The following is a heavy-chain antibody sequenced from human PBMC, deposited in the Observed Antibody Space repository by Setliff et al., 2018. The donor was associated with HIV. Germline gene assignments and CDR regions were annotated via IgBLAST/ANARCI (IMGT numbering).Heavy chain of an antibody. CDR1: GDTFTSYV. Sequence: SVKVSCKASGDTFTSYVISWVRQAPGQGLEWMGGIIPILGIANYAQKFQGRVTITADKSTSTAYMELSSLRSEDTAVYYCAGGGYHDILTGHSNGPHYYYGMDVWGQGTTVTVSS. CDR2: IIPILGIA. D-gene: IGHD3-9*01. CDR3: AGGGYHDILTGHSNGPHYYYGMDV. J-gene: IGHJ6*02. V-gene: IGHV1-69*10.